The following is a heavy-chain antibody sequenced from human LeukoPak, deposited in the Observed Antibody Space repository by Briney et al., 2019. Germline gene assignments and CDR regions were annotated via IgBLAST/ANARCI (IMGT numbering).Heavy chain of an antibody. CDR3: ARGSGSYSY. D-gene: IGHD1-26*01. J-gene: IGHJ4*02. CDR1: GGSFSGYY. CDR2: INHSGGT. Sequence: SETLSLTCAVYGGSFSGYYWSWIRQPPGKGLEWIGEINHSGGTNYNPSLKSRVTISVDTSKNQFSLKLSSVTAADTAVYYCARGSGSYSYWGQGTLVTVSS. V-gene: IGHV4-34*01.